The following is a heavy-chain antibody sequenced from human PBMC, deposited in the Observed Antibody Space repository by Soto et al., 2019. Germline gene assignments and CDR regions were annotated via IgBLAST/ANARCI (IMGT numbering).Heavy chain of an antibody. V-gene: IGHV3-23*01. CDR3: ARRSSGWYFDY. Sequence: EVQLLESGGGLVQTGGSLRLSCAAPGFTFSNYAMNWVRQAPGKGLEWVSVISGSGGSTYYADSVKGRFTISRENSKNTMYLQMKSLRGEATAVYYCARRSSGWYFDYWGQGTLVTVYS. CDR1: GFTFSNYA. D-gene: IGHD6-19*01. J-gene: IGHJ4*02. CDR2: ISGSGGST.